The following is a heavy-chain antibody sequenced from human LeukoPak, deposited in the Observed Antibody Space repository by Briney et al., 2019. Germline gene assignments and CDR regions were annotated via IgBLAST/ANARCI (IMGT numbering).Heavy chain of an antibody. CDR1: GGSIASDDNY. CDR3: AKVGRKYNWFDT. Sequence: SETLSLTCTVSGGSIASDDNYWGWIRQHPGKGLEWIGHIYFSGTTHYNPSLAGRSVISVATSDNQFSLKLTYVTAADTAVYYCAKVGRKYNWFDTWGQGTLVTVSS. CDR2: IYFSGTT. D-gene: IGHD1-14*01. J-gene: IGHJ5*02. V-gene: IGHV4-30-4*08.